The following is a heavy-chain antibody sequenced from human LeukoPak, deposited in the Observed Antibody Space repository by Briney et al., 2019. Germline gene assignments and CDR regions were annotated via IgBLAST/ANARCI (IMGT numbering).Heavy chain of an antibody. D-gene: IGHD5-12*01. CDR1: GGSFSGYY. V-gene: IGHV4-34*01. J-gene: IGHJ6*02. CDR2: INHSGST. Sequence: SETLSLTCAVYGGSFSGYYWSWIRQPPGKGLEWIGEINHSGSTNYNPSLKSRVTISVDTSKNQFSLKLSSVTAADTAVYYCVSLRPIAYYYYGMDVWGQGTTVTVSS. CDR3: VSLRPIAYYYYGMDV.